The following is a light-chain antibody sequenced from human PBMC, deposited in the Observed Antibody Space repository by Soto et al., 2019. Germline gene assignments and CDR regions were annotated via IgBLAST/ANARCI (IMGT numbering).Light chain of an antibody. V-gene: IGKV3-15*01. CDR1: QTVSDD. CDR3: KQYHDCPPIT. CDR2: GPS. Sequence: EIVMTQSPATLFVSPGERATLSCRASQTVSDDLAWYQQKPGQAPRRLIYGPSTSATDIPARFSGGRSGTALTLTISSLQSEDSATYYCKQYHDCPPITFGPGTKVNI. J-gene: IGKJ3*01.